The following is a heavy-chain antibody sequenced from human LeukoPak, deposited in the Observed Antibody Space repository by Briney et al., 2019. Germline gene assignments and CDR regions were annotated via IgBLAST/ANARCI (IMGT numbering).Heavy chain of an antibody. Sequence: SETLSLTCTVSGYSISRGYYWGWIRQPPGKGLEWIGSIYHSGTTYYNPSLKSRVTISVDTSKNQFSLKLSSVTAADTAVYYCARDLHYYDSGGYYSVPDYWGQGTLVTVSS. CDR2: IYHSGTT. J-gene: IGHJ4*02. CDR1: GYSISRGYY. V-gene: IGHV4-38-2*02. CDR3: ARDLHYYDSGGYYSVPDY. D-gene: IGHD3-22*01.